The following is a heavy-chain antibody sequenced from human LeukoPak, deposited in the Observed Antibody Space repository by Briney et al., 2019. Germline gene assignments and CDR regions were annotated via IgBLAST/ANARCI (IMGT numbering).Heavy chain of an antibody. D-gene: IGHD3-16*01. CDR3: ARHYGP. CDR1: GFTFSDYY. V-gene: IGHV4-38-2*01. J-gene: IGHJ5*02. CDR2: IYDSGST. Sequence: GSLRLSCAASGFTFSDYYMTWLRQPPGKGLVWIGSIYDSGSTYYNPSLKSRVTISVDTSKNQFSLKLNSVTAADTAVYYCARHYGPWGQGTLVTVSS.